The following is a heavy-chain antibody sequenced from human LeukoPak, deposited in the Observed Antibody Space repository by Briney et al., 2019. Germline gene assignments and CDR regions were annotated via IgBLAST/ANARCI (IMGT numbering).Heavy chain of an antibody. Sequence: PGGSLRLSCAASGFTFSSYWMSWVRQAPGKGLEWVANIKQDGSEKYYVDSVKGRFTISRDNAKSSLYLQMNSLRAEDTAVYYCASTRSSSWYFDYWGQGTLVAVSS. CDR1: GFTFSSYW. V-gene: IGHV3-7*01. D-gene: IGHD6-13*01. J-gene: IGHJ4*02. CDR2: IKQDGSEK. CDR3: ASTRSSSWYFDY.